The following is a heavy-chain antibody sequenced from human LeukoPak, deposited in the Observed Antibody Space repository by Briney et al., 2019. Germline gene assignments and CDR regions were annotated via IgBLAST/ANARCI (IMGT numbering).Heavy chain of an antibody. Sequence: GGSLRLSCVVSGFTFSNYAMNWVRQAPGKGLEWVSAISGNGGGIYYADSVKGRFTISRDNSKNTVYLQMSSMRAEDTAVYYCAKDWDIAVAGCDYWGQGTLVTVSS. J-gene: IGHJ4*02. CDR2: ISGNGGGI. CDR3: AKDWDIAVAGCDY. CDR1: GFTFSNYA. V-gene: IGHV3-23*01. D-gene: IGHD6-19*01.